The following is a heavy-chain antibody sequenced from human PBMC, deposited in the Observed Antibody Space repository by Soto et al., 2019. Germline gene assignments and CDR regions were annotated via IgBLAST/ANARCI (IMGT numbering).Heavy chain of an antibody. Sequence: SETLSLTCTVSGGSISGHSWIWIRQPAGRGLEWIGHIYPSGSTSYNPSLRSRVTMSLDTSKNQIFLNLTSVTAADTAVFYCVRGRSYSVYDFWGPGTLVTV. D-gene: IGHD5-12*01. CDR2: IYPSGST. V-gene: IGHV4-4*07. CDR1: GGSISGHS. CDR3: VRGRSYSVYDF. J-gene: IGHJ4*02.